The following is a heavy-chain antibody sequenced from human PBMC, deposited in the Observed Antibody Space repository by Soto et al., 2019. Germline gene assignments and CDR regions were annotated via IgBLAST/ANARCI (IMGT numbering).Heavy chain of an antibody. V-gene: IGHV5-51*01. Sequence: GESLKISCEGSGYSFTSYWIGWVRQMPGKGLEWMGIIYPGDSDTRYSPSFQGQVTISADKSISTAYLQWSSPKASDTAMYYCATSYCSGGSCPIDAFDIWGQGTMVTVSS. CDR2: IYPGDSDT. CDR3: ATSYCSGGSCPIDAFDI. CDR1: GYSFTSYW. J-gene: IGHJ3*02. D-gene: IGHD2-15*01.